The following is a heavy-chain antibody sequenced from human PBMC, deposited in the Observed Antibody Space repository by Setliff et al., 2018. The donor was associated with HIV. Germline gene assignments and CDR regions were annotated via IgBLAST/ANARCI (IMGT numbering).Heavy chain of an antibody. V-gene: IGHV4-59*01. CDR3: ARGFLRSRRRWFDP. D-gene: IGHD4-17*01. CDR1: GGSISSYY. CDR2: IFYSGST. Sequence: SETLSLTCTVSGGSISSYYWSWIRQPPGKGLEWIGYIFYSGSTNYNPSLKIRVTISVDASKNQFSLRLSSVTAADTAVYYCARGFLRSRRRWFDPWGQGTLVTVSS. J-gene: IGHJ5*02.